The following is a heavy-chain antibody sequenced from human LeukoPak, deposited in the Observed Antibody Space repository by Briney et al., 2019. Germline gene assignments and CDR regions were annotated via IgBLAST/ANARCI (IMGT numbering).Heavy chain of an antibody. V-gene: IGHV1-69*13. D-gene: IGHD3-3*01. CDR1: GGTFSSYA. CDR2: IIPIFGTA. J-gene: IGHJ6*02. Sequence: SVKVSCKASGGTFSSYAISWVRQAPGQGLEWMGGIIPIFGTANYAQKFQGRVTITADESTSTAYMELSSLRSEDTAVYYCARDDYDFWSGYYTPYYYYYYGMDVWGQGTTVTVSS. CDR3: ARDDYDFWSGYYTPYYYYYYGMDV.